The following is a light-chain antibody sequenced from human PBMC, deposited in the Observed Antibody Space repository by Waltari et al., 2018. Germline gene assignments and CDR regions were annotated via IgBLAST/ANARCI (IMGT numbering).Light chain of an antibody. V-gene: IGLV3-25*03. CDR3: QSAEFGATSYWV. Sequence: SYELTQPPSVSVSPGQTARISCSGVSLPKQYAYWFRQRPGQAPVLMIYEDTKRPPGIPERVSGSTSGTTVTLTISAVQAEDEAVYYCQSAEFGATSYWVFGGGTKLTVL. CDR2: EDT. CDR1: SLPKQY. J-gene: IGLJ3*02.